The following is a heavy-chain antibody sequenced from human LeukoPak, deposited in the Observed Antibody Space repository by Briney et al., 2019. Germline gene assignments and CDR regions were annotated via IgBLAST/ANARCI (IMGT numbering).Heavy chain of an antibody. Sequence: GGSLRLSCAASGFTFDDYAMHWVRQAPGKGLEWVSGISWNSVSIGYADSVKGRFTISRDNAKNSLYLQMNSLKAEDTALYYCAKKVGRVGGAFDIWGQGTMVTVSS. CDR2: ISWNSVSI. CDR1: GFTFDDYA. CDR3: AKKVGRVGGAFDI. J-gene: IGHJ3*02. V-gene: IGHV3-9*01. D-gene: IGHD1-26*01.